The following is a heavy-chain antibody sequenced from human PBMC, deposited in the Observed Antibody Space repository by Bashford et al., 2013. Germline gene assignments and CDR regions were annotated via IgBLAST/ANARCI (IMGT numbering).Heavy chain of an antibody. CDR1: GGSISSSNW. V-gene: IGHV4-4*02. J-gene: IGHJ4*02. D-gene: IGHD6-19*01. Sequence: SETLSLTCAVSGGSISSSNWWSWVRQPPGKGLEWIGYIFTTGNTYYNPSLRNRITISRDTSKTQFSLNLFSVTAADTAVYYCARRKGWSRFDSWGQGALVTVSS. CDR3: ARRKGWSRFDS. CDR2: IFTTGNT.